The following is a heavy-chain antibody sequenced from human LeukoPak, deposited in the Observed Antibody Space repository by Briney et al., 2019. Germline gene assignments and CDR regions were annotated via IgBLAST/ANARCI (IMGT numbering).Heavy chain of an antibody. D-gene: IGHD3-22*01. Sequence: ASVKVSCKASGYTFTSYAMNWVRQAPGQGLEWMGWINTNTGNPTYAQGFTGRFVFSVDTSVSTAYLQISSLKAEDTALYYCARDLGHYYGSRRHEGPPLSDYWGQGTLVTVSS. CDR2: INTNTGNP. V-gene: IGHV7-4-1*02. J-gene: IGHJ4*02. CDR3: ARDLGHYYGSRRHEGPPLSDY. CDR1: GYTFTSYA.